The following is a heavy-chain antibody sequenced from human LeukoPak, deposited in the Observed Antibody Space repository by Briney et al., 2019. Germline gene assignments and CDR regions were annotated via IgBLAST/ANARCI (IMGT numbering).Heavy chain of an antibody. CDR2: IKQDGSEK. D-gene: IGHD6-6*01. J-gene: IGHJ5*02. Sequence: GGSLRLSCAASGFTFSSYLMNWVRQAPGKGVEWVANIKQDGSEKYYVDSVKGRFTISRDNAKTSLYLQMNSLRAEDTAVYYCARGPPIAALDRWGQGTLVTVSS. CDR3: ARGPPIAALDR. V-gene: IGHV3-7*03. CDR1: GFTFSSYL.